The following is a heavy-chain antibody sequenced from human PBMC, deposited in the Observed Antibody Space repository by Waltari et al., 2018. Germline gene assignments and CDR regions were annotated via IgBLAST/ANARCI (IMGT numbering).Heavy chain of an antibody. CDR3: ARRQITYYYDSSGYYWAY. CDR1: GYSISSGYY. D-gene: IGHD3-22*01. V-gene: IGHV4-38-2*01. CDR2: IYHSGST. J-gene: IGHJ4*02. Sequence: QVQLQESGPGLVKPSETLSLTCAVSGYSISSGYYWGWIRQPPGKGLEWIGSIYHSGSTSYTPSLKSRVTISVDTSKNQFSLKLSSVTAADTAVYYCARRQITYYYDSSGYYWAYWGQGTLVTVSS.